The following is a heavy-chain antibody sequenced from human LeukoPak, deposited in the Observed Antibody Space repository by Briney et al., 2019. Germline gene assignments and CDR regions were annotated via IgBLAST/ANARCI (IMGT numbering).Heavy chain of an antibody. V-gene: IGHV3-21*01. CDR2: ISSSSSYI. CDR3: ARPRGMATNLDAFDI. Sequence: GGSLRLSCAASGFTFSSYSMNWVRQAPGKGLEWVSSISSSSSYIYYADSVKGRFTISRDNAKNSLYLQMNSLRAEDTAVYYCARPRGMATNLDAFDIWGQGTMVIVSS. J-gene: IGHJ3*02. D-gene: IGHD5-24*01. CDR1: GFTFSSYS.